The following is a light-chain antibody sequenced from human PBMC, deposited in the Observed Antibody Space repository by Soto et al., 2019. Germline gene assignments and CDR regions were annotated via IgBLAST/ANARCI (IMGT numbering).Light chain of an antibody. V-gene: IGKV3-20*01. CDR3: QQYGSSPQYT. Sequence: EIVLTQSPGTLSLSPGERATLSCRASQSVSSSYLAWYQQKPGQAPRLLIYGSSNGATGIPDRFSGSGSGTDFTLIISRLEPEDFAVYYCQQYGSSPQYTFGQGTKLEIK. CDR1: QSVSSSY. CDR2: GSS. J-gene: IGKJ2*01.